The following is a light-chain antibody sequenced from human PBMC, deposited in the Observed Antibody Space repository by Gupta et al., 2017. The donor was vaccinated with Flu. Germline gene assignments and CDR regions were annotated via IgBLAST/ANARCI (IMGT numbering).Light chain of an antibody. CDR3: QQYGSSPYT. Sequence: EKATLSCSAAQSVSSSYLAWYQQKPGQAPRLLIYGASSRATGIPYRFSGSGSGTDFTLTISRLQPEDFAVYYCQQYGSSPYTFGQGTKLEIK. CDR1: QSVSSSY. CDR2: GAS. J-gene: IGKJ2*01. V-gene: IGKV3-20*01.